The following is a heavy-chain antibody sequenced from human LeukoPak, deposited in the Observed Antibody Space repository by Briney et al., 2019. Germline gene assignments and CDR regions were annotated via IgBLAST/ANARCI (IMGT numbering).Heavy chain of an antibody. D-gene: IGHD3-22*01. J-gene: IGHJ4*02. CDR1: GFTFSNAW. CDR2: IRYDGSNK. V-gene: IGHV3-30*02. CDR3: AKDALYYYDSSGYWYYFDY. Sequence: PGGSLRLSCAASGFTFSNAWMSWVRQAPGKGLEWVAFIRYDGSNKYYADSVKGRFTISRDNSKNTLYLQMNSLRAEDTAVYYCAKDALYYYDSSGYWYYFDYWGQGTLVTVSS.